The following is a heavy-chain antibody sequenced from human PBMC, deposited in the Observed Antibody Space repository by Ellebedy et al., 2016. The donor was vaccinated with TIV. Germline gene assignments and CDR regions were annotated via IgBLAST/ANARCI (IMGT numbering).Heavy chain of an antibody. J-gene: IGHJ4*02. Sequence: GESLKISCAASGFTVSSNYMSWVRQAPGKGLEWVSVIYSGGSTYYADSVKGRFTISRHNSKNTLYLQMNSLRAEDTAVYYCASAMGRGSYWGQGTLVTVSS. CDR1: GFTVSSNY. CDR2: IYSGGST. CDR3: ASAMGRGSY. V-gene: IGHV3-53*01. D-gene: IGHD3-10*01.